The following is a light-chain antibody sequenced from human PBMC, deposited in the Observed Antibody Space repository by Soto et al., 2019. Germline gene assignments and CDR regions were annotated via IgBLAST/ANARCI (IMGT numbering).Light chain of an antibody. Sequence: EIVLTQSPGILSLSPGERATLSCRASQTVDSSYLAWYQQKPGQSPRLLIYDASNRATGIPARFSGSGSGTDFTLTISSLEPEDFAVYYCQQRSDWPPITFGQGTRLEIK. V-gene: IGKV3-11*01. J-gene: IGKJ5*01. CDR1: QTVDSSY. CDR3: QQRSDWPPIT. CDR2: DAS.